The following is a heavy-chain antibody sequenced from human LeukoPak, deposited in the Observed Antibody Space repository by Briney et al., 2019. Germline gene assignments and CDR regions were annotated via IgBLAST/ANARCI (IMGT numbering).Heavy chain of an antibody. Sequence: SETLSLTCTVSGGSISTYYWSWIRQPPGKGLEWIGYIYYSGITNYNPSLKSRITISVDTSKNQFSLKLSSVTAADTAVYYCARFAYCGGHCWYYFDYWGQGSLVTVSS. CDR1: GGSISTYY. V-gene: IGHV4-59*01. CDR3: ARFAYCGGHCWYYFDY. D-gene: IGHD2-21*02. J-gene: IGHJ4*02. CDR2: IYYSGIT.